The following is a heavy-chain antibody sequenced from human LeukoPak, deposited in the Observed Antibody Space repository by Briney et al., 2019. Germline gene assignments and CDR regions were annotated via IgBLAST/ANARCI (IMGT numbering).Heavy chain of an antibody. Sequence: PGGSLRLSCAASRFAFHNYAMTWIRQAPERGLEWVSSISVDGGDIKYTDSAKGRFTISRDNSKSTLYLQMNSLRVEDTAVYYCTKVRSGSSSWALRVFDYWGQGALVTVSS. V-gene: IGHV3-23*01. D-gene: IGHD6-13*01. J-gene: IGHJ4*02. CDR2: ISVDGGDI. CDR3: TKVRSGSSSWALRVFDY. CDR1: RFAFHNYA.